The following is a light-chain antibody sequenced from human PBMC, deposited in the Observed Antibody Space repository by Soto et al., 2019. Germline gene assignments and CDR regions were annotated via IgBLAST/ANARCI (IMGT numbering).Light chain of an antibody. CDR1: QSVSSY. J-gene: IGKJ4*01. CDR3: QQRSNWPPALT. Sequence: EIVLTPSPVTLSLSPGERATLSCRASQSVSSYLAWYQQTPGQAPRLLIYDASNRATGIPARFSGSGSGTDFTLTISSLEPEDFAVYYCQQRSNWPPALTFGGGTKVDI. CDR2: DAS. V-gene: IGKV3-11*01.